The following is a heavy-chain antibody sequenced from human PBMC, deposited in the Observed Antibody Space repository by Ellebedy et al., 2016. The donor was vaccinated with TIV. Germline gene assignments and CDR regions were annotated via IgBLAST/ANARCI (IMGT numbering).Heavy chain of an antibody. CDR3: ARGGLDRHYYYYGMDV. J-gene: IGHJ6*02. D-gene: IGHD1-1*01. Sequence: GGSLRLSXAASGFTVSSNYMSWVRQAPGKGLEWVSVIYSGGSTYYADSVKGRFTISRDNSKNTLYLQMNSLRAEDTAVYYCARGGLDRHYYYYGMDVWGQGTTVTVSS. CDR1: GFTVSSNY. CDR2: IYSGGST. V-gene: IGHV3-53*01.